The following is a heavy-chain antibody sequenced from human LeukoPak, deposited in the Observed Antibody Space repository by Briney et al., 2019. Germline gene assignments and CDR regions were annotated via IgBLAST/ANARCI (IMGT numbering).Heavy chain of an antibody. J-gene: IGHJ4*02. Sequence: SETLSLTCTVSGGSISSYYWSWIRQPPGKGLEWIGYIYYSGSTNYNPSLKSRVTISVDRSKNQFSLKLSSVTAADTAVYYCARDLRGSIDYWGQGTLVTVSS. CDR2: IYYSGST. CDR1: GGSISSYY. D-gene: IGHD1-26*01. CDR3: ARDLRGSIDY. V-gene: IGHV4-59*12.